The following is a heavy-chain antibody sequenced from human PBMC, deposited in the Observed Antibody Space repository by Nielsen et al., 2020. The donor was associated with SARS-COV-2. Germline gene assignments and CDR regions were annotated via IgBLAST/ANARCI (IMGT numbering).Heavy chain of an antibody. CDR1: GFTFSSYW. CDR2: IKQDGSEK. Sequence: GGSLRLSCAASGFTFSSYWMSWVRQAPGKGLEWVANIKQDGSEKYYVDSVKGRFTISRDNAKNSLYLQMNSLRAEDTALYHCASIDGYGVQGYWGQGTLVTVSS. J-gene: IGHJ4*02. D-gene: IGHD5-18*01. V-gene: IGHV3-7*03. CDR3: ASIDGYGVQGY.